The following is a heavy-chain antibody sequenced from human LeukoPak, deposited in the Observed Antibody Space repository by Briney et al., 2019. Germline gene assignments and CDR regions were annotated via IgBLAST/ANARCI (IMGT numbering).Heavy chain of an antibody. CDR2: IRYDGSNK. CDR1: GFTFSSYG. Sequence: GGSLRLSCAASGFTFSSYGMHWVRQAPGKGLEWVAFIRYDGSNKFYADSVKGRFTISRDNSKNTLYLQMNSLRAEDTAVYYCAKDLDYYGSGSYTFDYWGQGTLDTVSS. J-gene: IGHJ4*02. D-gene: IGHD3-10*01. V-gene: IGHV3-30*02. CDR3: AKDLDYYGSGSYTFDY.